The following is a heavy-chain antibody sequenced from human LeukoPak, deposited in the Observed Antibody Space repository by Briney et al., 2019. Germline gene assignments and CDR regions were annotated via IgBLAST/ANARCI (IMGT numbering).Heavy chain of an antibody. V-gene: IGHV3-7*01. J-gene: IGHJ4*02. Sequence: GGSLRLSCAASGFTFSTYWMAWVRQAPGKGLEWVANIKGDESARHQADSVKGRFTISRDNAQNSVYLQMRSLRGEDTAVYYCVRDVGGSLDYWGQGTLVTVSS. D-gene: IGHD1-26*01. CDR2: IKGDESAR. CDR1: GFTFSTYW. CDR3: VRDVGGSLDY.